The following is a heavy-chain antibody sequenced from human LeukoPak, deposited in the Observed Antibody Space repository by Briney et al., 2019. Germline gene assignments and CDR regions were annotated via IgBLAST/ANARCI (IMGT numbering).Heavy chain of an antibody. CDR2: IYYSGST. J-gene: IGHJ3*02. CDR3: ARGRGETMAWYDAFDI. V-gene: IGHV4-59*01. Sequence: SETLSLTCTVSGVSIRSYCWSWIRQPPGKGLEWIGYIYYSGSTNYNPSLKSRVTISVDTSKNQFSLKLSSVTAADTAVYYCARGRGETMAWYDAFDIWGQGTMVTVSS. D-gene: IGHD4/OR15-4a*01. CDR1: GVSIRSYC.